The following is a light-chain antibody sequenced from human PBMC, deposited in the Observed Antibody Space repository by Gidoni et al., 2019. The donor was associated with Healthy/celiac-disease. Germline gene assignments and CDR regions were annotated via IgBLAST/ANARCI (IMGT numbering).Light chain of an antibody. Sequence: DIQMTQSPSYLSASVGDRVTITCRARQSISSDVNWYQPKPCKAPILLIYAASSFQSGVPSMFSGSGSWTDFPLPISSLQPEDFATYYRQHSYSPPLTFGGGTKVEIQ. CDR1: QSISSD. CDR2: AAS. CDR3: QHSYSPPLT. V-gene: IGKV1-39*01. J-gene: IGKJ4*01.